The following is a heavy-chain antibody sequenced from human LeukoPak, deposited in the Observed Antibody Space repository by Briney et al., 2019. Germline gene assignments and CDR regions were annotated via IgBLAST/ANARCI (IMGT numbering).Heavy chain of an antibody. CDR3: ARVSWNSVDSSTWYGYFDY. J-gene: IGHJ4*02. V-gene: IGHV4-59*01. D-gene: IGHD6-13*01. Sequence: GSLRLSCAASGFRFSSYAMSWVRQPPGKGLEWIGYIFYSGSTNYNPSLKRRLTISVDTSKNQFSLKLSSVTAADTAVYYCARVSWNSVDSSTWYGYFDYWGQGTLVTVSS. CDR1: GFRFSSYA. CDR2: IFYSGST.